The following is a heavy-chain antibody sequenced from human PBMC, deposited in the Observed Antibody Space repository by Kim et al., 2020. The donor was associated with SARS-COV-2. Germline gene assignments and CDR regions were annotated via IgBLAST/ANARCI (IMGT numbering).Heavy chain of an antibody. CDR2: ISSSSSYI. Sequence: GGSLRLSCASSGRKVRSYRMNWVRQAPGKGLEWVSSISSSSSYIYYADSVKGRFTISRDNAKNSLYLQMNSLRAEDTAVYYCASIAAAGTIYWGQGTLVTVSS. CDR1: GRKVRSYR. J-gene: IGHJ4*02. V-gene: IGHV3-21*01. CDR3: ASIAAAGTIY. D-gene: IGHD6-13*01.